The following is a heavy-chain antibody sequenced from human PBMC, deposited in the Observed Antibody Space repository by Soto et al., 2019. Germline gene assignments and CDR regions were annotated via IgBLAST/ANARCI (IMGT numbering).Heavy chain of an antibody. Sequence: ASVKVSCKASGYTFTGYYIHWVRQAPGQGLEWMGWINPNSGGTNYAQKFQGWVTMTRDTSISTAYMELSRLRSDDTAVYYCARDQIAAAAPYGMDVWGQGTTVTVSS. J-gene: IGHJ6*02. D-gene: IGHD6-13*01. CDR3: ARDQIAAAAPYGMDV. CDR1: GYTFTGYY. V-gene: IGHV1-2*04. CDR2: INPNSGGT.